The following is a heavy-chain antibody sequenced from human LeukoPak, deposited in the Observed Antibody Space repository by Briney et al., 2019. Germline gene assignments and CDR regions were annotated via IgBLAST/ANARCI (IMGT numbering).Heavy chain of an antibody. V-gene: IGHV3-23*01. CDR2: ISGSGGST. Sequence: GGSLRLSCVASGITFSTYAMSWVRQAPGKGLEWVSAISGSGGSTYYADSVKGRFTISRDNFKNTLYLQMNSLRAEDTAVYYCAKLWVTAHFDYWGQGTLVTVSS. D-gene: IGHD2-21*02. CDR3: AKLWVTAHFDY. CDR1: GITFSTYA. J-gene: IGHJ4*02.